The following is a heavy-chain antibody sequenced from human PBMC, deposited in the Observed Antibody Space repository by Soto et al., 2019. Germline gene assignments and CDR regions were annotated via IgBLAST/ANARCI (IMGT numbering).Heavy chain of an antibody. CDR2: VYYDGGS. CDR1: GGSIDGRN. CDR3: VRKGIGNLHGLVDV. V-gene: IGHV4-59*08. Sequence: QVQLQESGPGLVKPSETLSLTCTVSGGSIDGRNCAWIRQPPGKGLEWLGYVYYDGGSSYNPSVKSRLTLSVDTAKSQFSLQLTSVTAADTAVYYCVRKGIGNLHGLVDVWGRWTTVTVSS. D-gene: IGHD3-10*01. J-gene: IGHJ6*02.